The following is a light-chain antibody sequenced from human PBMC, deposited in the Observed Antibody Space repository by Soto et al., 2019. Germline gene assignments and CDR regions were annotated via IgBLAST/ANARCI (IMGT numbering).Light chain of an antibody. V-gene: IGLV2-14*01. CDR1: SSDVGVYDY. CDR3: SSYTSSNTYV. CDR2: EVS. J-gene: IGLJ1*01. Sequence: QSALTQPASVSGSPGQSITISCTGTSSDVGVYDYVSWYQLHPGKAPKLMVFEVSNRPSGVSYRFSGSKSGNTASLTISGLQAEDAADYYCSSYTSSNTYVFGTGTKVTVL.